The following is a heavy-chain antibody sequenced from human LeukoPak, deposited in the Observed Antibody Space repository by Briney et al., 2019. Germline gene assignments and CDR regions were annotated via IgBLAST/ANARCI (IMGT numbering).Heavy chain of an antibody. V-gene: IGHV4-59*01. Sequence: SETLSLTCTVSGGSISSYYWSWIRQPPGKGLEWIGYIYYSGSTNYNPSLKSRVTISVDTSKNQFSLKLSSVTAADTAVYYCASSPFWQQPNWYFDLWGRGTLVTVSS. CDR1: GGSISSYY. CDR2: IYYSGST. J-gene: IGHJ2*01. CDR3: ASSPFWQQPNWYFDL. D-gene: IGHD6-13*01.